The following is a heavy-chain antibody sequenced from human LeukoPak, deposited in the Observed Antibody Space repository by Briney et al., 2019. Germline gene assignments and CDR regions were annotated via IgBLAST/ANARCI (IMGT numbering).Heavy chain of an antibody. CDR1: GYTLTGHY. D-gene: IGHD6-19*01. J-gene: IGHJ4*02. V-gene: IGHV1-2*02. CDR2: INPNSGGT. Sequence: ASVKVSCKASGYTLTGHYIHWVRQAPGQGLEWMGFINPNSGGTNYAQKFQGRVTMTRDTSITTAYMELRRVTSDDTAVYYCARVGHTSGWDFDYWGQGTLVTVSS. CDR3: ARVGHTSGWDFDY.